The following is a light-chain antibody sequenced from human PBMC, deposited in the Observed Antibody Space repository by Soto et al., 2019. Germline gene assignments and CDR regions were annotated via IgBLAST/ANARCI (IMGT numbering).Light chain of an antibody. J-gene: IGLJ2*01. CDR2: GNS. V-gene: IGLV1-40*01. Sequence: QSVLTQPPSVSGAPGQRVTISCTGSSSNIGAGYDVHWYQQLPGTAPKLLIYGNSNRPSGVPDRFSGSKSGTSASLAITALLDEDEADYYCRSYDRSLSGYVLFGGGTKVTVL. CDR3: RSYDRSLSGYVL. CDR1: SSNIGAGYD.